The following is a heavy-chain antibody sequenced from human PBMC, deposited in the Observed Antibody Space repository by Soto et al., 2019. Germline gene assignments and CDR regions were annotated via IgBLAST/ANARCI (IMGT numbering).Heavy chain of an antibody. CDR2: IYYSGST. J-gene: IGHJ5*02. V-gene: IGHV4-31*02. Sequence: SETLSLTCNVSGASISSSGYYWTWVRQFPGKGLEWIGYIYYSGSTSYNPSLKSRVVISVDTSKNQFSLKLSSVTAADTAVYYCGRQTAAAGRGWFDPWGQGTLVTVSS. CDR3: GRQTAAAGRGWFDP. D-gene: IGHD6-13*01. CDR1: GASISSSGYY.